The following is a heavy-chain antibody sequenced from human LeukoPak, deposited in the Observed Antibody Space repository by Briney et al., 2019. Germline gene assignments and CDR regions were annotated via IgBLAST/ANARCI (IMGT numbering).Heavy chain of an antibody. D-gene: IGHD3-3*02. J-gene: IGHJ4*02. Sequence: ASVKVSCKASGYTFSDFYVHCVRQAPGQGLEWMGRFNPISGGTDYAQKFEGRVTMTRDTSTSKAYMEMRGLRYDDTAVYYCARAISGVGNYWGQGTLVTVSS. CDR2: FNPISGGT. CDR1: GYTFSDFY. CDR3: ARAISGVGNY. V-gene: IGHV1-2*02.